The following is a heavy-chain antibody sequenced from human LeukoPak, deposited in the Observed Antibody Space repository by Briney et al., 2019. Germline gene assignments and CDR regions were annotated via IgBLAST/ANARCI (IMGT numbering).Heavy chain of an antibody. CDR3: ARDRVTSRNYYFDD. Sequence: GGSLRLSCAASGFTFSTYVVNWVRQAPGKGLEWVSTITGSGGSTYYADSVKGRFTVSRDDSKNTLSLQMNSLRAEDTSIYYCARDRVTSRNYYFDDWGQGTLVTVSS. V-gene: IGHV3-23*01. J-gene: IGHJ4*02. CDR2: ITGSGGST. D-gene: IGHD1-7*01. CDR1: GFTFSTYV.